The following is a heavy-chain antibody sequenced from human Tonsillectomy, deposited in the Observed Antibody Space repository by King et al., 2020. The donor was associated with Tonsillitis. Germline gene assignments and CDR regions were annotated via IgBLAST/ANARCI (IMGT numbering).Heavy chain of an antibody. CDR1: GFTFSSNA. CDR2: ISYDGSNE. CDR3: ARGGRLLTTVFDY. J-gene: IGHJ4*02. D-gene: IGHD4-11*01. V-gene: IGHV3-30-3*01. Sequence: VQLVESGGGVVQPGRSLRLSCTASGFTFSSNAMHWVRQAPGKGLEWVAVISYDGSNEYLADSVKGRFTISRDNSNNTLSLQMNSLRAEDTAVYYCARGGRLLTTVFDYWGQGTLVTVSS.